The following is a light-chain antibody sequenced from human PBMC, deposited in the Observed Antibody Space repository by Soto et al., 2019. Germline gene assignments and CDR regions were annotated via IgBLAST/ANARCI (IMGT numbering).Light chain of an antibody. CDR2: KAS. J-gene: IGKJ3*01. Sequence: DIQMTQSPSTLSASVGDRVTITCRASQSISSWLAWYQQKPGKAPMLLIYKASSLDSGVPSRFSGSGSGTEFTLTISSLQPDDFATYYCQQYNSYPFTFGPGTKVDIK. CDR1: QSISSW. V-gene: IGKV1-5*03. CDR3: QQYNSYPFT.